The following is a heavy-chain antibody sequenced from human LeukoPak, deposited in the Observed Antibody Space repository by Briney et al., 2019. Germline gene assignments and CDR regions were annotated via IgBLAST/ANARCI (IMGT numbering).Heavy chain of an antibody. CDR2: IIPILGIA. J-gene: IGHJ4*02. V-gene: IGHV1-69*04. CDR1: GGTFSSYT. D-gene: IGHD5-18*01. Sequence: GASVKVSCKASGGTFSSYTISWVRQAPGQGLEWMGRIIPILGIANYAQKFQGRVTITADKSTSTAYMELSSLRSGDTAVYYCARDTLRSGYDYWGQGTLVTVSS. CDR3: ARDTLRSGYDY.